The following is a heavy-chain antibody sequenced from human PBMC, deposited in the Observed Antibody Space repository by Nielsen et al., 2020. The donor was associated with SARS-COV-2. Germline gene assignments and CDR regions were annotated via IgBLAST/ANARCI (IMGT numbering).Heavy chain of an antibody. CDR3: ARGVRAIFGVVGAFDI. CDR1: GGSISSYY. V-gene: IGHV4-59*13. CDR2: IYYSGST. J-gene: IGHJ3*02. D-gene: IGHD3-3*01. Sequence: SETLSLTCTVSGGSISSYYWNWIRQPPGKGLEWIGFIYYSGSTNYNPSLKSRVTISLDTSKNQFSLKLSSVTAADTAVYYCARGVRAIFGVVGAFDIWGQGTMVTVSS.